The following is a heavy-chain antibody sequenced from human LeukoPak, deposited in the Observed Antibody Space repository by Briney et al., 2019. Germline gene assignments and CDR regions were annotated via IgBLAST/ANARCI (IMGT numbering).Heavy chain of an antibody. CDR2: IYYSGGT. CDR3: ARAGSSSRPRGPFGYYYYYYMDV. J-gene: IGHJ6*03. Sequence: SETLSLTCTVSGGSISSSNYYWGWIRQPPGKGLEWIGSIYYSGGTFYNPSLKSRVTIFVDTSKNQFSLKLTSVTAADTAVYYCARAGSSSRPRGPFGYYYYYYMDVWGKGTTVTVSS. V-gene: IGHV4-39*01. CDR1: GGSISSSNYY. D-gene: IGHD6-6*01.